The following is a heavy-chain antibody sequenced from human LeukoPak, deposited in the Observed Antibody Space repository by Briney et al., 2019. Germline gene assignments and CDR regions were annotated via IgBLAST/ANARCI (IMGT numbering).Heavy chain of an antibody. Sequence: GGSLRLSCAASGFTFSTYGMHWVRQPPGKGLEWVALIWYDGTYKYYVDSVKGRFTISRDNSKNTLYLQMNSLRAEDTAVYYCARDRAVGNYFDYWGQGTLVTVSS. CDR2: IWYDGTYK. D-gene: IGHD6-13*01. J-gene: IGHJ4*02. V-gene: IGHV3-33*08. CDR3: ARDRAVGNYFDY. CDR1: GFTFSTYG.